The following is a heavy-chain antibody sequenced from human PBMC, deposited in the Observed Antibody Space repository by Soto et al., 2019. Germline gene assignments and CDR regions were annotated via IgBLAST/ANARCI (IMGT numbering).Heavy chain of an antibody. V-gene: IGHV3-30*03. Sequence: GGSLRLSCAASGFMFSSYGMHWVRQAPGKGLEWVAAISYDGSNTYYVDSVKGRFTISRDNSKNTLYLQMNSLRAEDTAVYSCASGRYCGGGNCGNDAFDIWGQGTMVTVSS. CDR2: ISYDGSNT. D-gene: IGHD2-15*01. CDR1: GFMFSSYG. J-gene: IGHJ3*02. CDR3: ASGRYCGGGNCGNDAFDI.